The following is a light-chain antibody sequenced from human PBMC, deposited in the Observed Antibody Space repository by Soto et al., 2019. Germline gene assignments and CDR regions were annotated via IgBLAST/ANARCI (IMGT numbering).Light chain of an antibody. Sequence: EIVMTQSPATLSISPGERATLSCRASQSVSSSLAWYQQRPGQAPRLLMYDASTRATGIPARFSGSGSGTEFTLTISGLQSEDFAVYFCQQYAKWPPYTFGQGTKLEIK. CDR2: DAS. CDR1: QSVSSS. V-gene: IGKV3-15*01. J-gene: IGKJ2*01. CDR3: QQYAKWPPYT.